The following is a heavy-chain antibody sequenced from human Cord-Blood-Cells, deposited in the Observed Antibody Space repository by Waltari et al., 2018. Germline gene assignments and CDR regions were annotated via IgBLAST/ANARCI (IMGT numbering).Heavy chain of an antibody. CDR2: IYHSGST. D-gene: IGHD5-12*01. V-gene: IGHV4-38-2*01. CDR1: GYSISSGYY. Sequence: QVQLQESGPGLVKPSETLSLTCAVSGYSISSGYYWGWIRQPPGKGLEWIGGIYHSGSTYYNPSLKSRVTISVDTSKNQFSLKLSSVTAADTAVYYCARIYSGYEEYWGQGTLVTVSS. CDR3: ARIYSGYEEY. J-gene: IGHJ4*02.